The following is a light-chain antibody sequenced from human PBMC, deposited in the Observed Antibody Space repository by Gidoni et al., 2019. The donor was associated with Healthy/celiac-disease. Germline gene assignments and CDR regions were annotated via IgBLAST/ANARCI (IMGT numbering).Light chain of an antibody. V-gene: IGKV1-17*01. J-gene: IGKJ1*01. Sequence: DIQMTQSPSSLSASVGDRVTITCRVSQGIRNDLGWYQQKQGKAPKRLIYASSSLQSVVPSRFSVSGSGTEFTLTISSLQPEDFATYFCLQHNSYPPWTFGQGTKVEIK. CDR2: ASS. CDR3: LQHNSYPPWT. CDR1: QGIRND.